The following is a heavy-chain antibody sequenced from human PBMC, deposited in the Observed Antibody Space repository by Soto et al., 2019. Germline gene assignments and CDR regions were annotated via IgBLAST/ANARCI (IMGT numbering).Heavy chain of an antibody. V-gene: IGHV3-30-3*01. J-gene: IGHJ4*02. CDR2: ISYDGSNK. Sequence: QVQLVESGGGMVQPGRSLRLSCAASGFTFSSYAMHWVRQAPGKGLEWVAVISYDGSNKYYADSVKGRFTISRDNSKNTLYLQMNSLRAEDTAVYYCARVERWGQGTLVTVSS. D-gene: IGHD1-1*01. CDR1: GFTFSSYA. CDR3: ARVER.